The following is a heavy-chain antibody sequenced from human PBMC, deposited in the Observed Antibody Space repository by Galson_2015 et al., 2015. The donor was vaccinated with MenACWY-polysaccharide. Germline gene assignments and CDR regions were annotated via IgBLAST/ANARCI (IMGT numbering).Heavy chain of an antibody. Sequence: SLRLSCAASGSRFSNSGMHWVRQAPGKGLEWVAVIQYDGSQKQYIDSVKGRFTISRDNSKNTLYLEMNSLRAEDTALYYCAREGSRIVFHAFDVWGQGTVVIVSS. CDR1: GSRFSNSG. CDR3: AREGSRIVFHAFDV. J-gene: IGHJ3*01. CDR2: IQYDGSQK. V-gene: IGHV3-33*01. D-gene: IGHD3-10*02.